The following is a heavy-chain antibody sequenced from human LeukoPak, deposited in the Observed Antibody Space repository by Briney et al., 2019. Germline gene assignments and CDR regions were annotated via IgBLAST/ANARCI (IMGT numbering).Heavy chain of an antibody. J-gene: IGHJ6*02. CDR1: GGSISSGDYY. Sequence: SQTLSLTCTVSGGSISSGDYYWSWIRQPPGKGLEWIGYIYYSGSTYYNPSLKSRVTISVDTSKNQFSLKLSSVTAADTAVYYCARDRMVRGVMGRYYYYGMDVWGQGTTVTVSS. V-gene: IGHV4-30-4*01. CDR2: IYYSGST. CDR3: ARDRMVRGVMGRYYYYGMDV. D-gene: IGHD3-10*01.